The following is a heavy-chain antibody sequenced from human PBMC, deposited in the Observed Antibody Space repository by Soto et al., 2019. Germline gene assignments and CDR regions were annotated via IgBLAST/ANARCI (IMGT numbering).Heavy chain of an antibody. Sequence: SVKVSCKASGCSISSDAISWGRQAPGQGLEWMGGIIPIFGTANYAQKFQGRVTITADESTSTAYMELSSLRSEDTAVYYCATVGEQQLVGKNYYYGMDVWGQGTTVTVSS. CDR1: GCSISSDA. CDR2: IIPIFGTA. D-gene: IGHD6-13*01. V-gene: IGHV1-69*13. J-gene: IGHJ6*02. CDR3: ATVGEQQLVGKNYYYGMDV.